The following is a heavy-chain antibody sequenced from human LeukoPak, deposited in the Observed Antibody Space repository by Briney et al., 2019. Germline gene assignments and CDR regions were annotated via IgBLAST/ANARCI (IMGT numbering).Heavy chain of an antibody. CDR1: GFTFSTYA. CDR2: VVGGGGNT. J-gene: IGHJ5*02. Sequence: GGSLRLSCAASGFTFSTYAMSWVRQAPGKGLEWVAAVVGGGGNTCYADPVKGRFTISRDNSQNTLYLQMNSLRAEDTAVYYCAKGCFSSSCSDSRWFDPWGLGTLVTVSS. CDR3: AKGCFSSSCSDSRWFDP. D-gene: IGHD2-2*01. V-gene: IGHV3-23*01.